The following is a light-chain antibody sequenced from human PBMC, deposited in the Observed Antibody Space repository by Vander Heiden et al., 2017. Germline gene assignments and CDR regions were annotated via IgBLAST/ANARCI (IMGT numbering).Light chain of an antibody. Sequence: QAVLPQTSSLSASPGASASLTCTLRSDINVGSYRIYWYQQRPGSPPQYRLTYKSDSDKHQGSRVPSRFSGSKDASANAAILVISGLQSEDEADYYCLIWHSSAWVFGGGTKLTVL. CDR2: YKSDSDK. V-gene: IGLV5-45*03. CDR3: LIWHSSAWV. J-gene: IGLJ3*02. CDR1: SDINVGSYR.